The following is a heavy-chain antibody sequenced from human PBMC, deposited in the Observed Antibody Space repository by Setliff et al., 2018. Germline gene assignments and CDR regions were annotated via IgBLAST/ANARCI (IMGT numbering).Heavy chain of an antibody. CDR3: ATSDWYAAFDH. V-gene: IGHV3-7*01. D-gene: IGHD6-19*01. Sequence: GGSLRLSCAAPGFTFSSYAMSWVRQAPGKGLEWVANIKQDESEKHYVGSVKGRFTISRDNARNSVYLQMNSLRAEDAAVYYCATSDWYAAFDHWGQGTLVTVSS. CDR1: GFTFSSYA. CDR2: IKQDESEK. J-gene: IGHJ4*02.